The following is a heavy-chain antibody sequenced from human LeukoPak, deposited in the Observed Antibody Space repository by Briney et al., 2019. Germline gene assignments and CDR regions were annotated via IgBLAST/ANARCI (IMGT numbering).Heavy chain of an antibody. D-gene: IGHD2-15*01. V-gene: IGHV4-30-2*01. CDR3: ARVAGCSGGSCYSRYFDY. J-gene: IGHJ4*02. CDR1: GGSISSGGYS. CDR2: IYHSGST. Sequence: SETLSLTCAVSGGSISSGGYSWSWLRQPPGKGLEWIGYIYHSGSTYYNPSLKSRVTISVDRSKNQFSLKLSSVTAADTAVYYCARVAGCSGGSCYSRYFDYWGQGTLVTVSS.